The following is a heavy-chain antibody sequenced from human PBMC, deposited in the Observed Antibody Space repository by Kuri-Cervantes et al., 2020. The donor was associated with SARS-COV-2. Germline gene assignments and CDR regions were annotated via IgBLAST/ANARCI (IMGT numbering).Heavy chain of an antibody. Sequence: LSLTCAAPGFPFSSYGMHWVRQAPGKGLEWVAVISYDGSNKYYADSVKGRFTISRDNSKNTLYLQMNNLRAEDTAVYYCAKARAEYYDFWSGSIKIYYYGMDVWGQGTTVTVSS. CDR3: AKARAEYYDFWSGSIKIYYYGMDV. CDR1: GFPFSSYG. V-gene: IGHV3-30*18. J-gene: IGHJ6*02. CDR2: ISYDGSNK. D-gene: IGHD3-3*01.